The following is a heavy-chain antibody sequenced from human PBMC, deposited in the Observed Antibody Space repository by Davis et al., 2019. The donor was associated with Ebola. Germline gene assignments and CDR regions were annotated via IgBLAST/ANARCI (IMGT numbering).Heavy chain of an antibody. CDR1: GFTFSSYE. CDR3: AKGNFWFGP. CDR2: VNSGGDIT. J-gene: IGHJ5*02. V-gene: IGHV3-23*01. Sequence: GESLKISCAASGFTFSSYEMNWVRQAPGKGLEWVSSVNSGGDITHYADSVTGRFTISRDNSKNILYLQMTSLRAEDTAVFYCAKGNFWFGPWGQGTLVTVSS. D-gene: IGHD1-7*01.